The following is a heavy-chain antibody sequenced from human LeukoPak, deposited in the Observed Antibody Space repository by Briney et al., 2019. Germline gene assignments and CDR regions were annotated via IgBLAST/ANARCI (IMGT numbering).Heavy chain of an antibody. CDR3: AKHIYGVVSIQQ. J-gene: IGHJ1*01. D-gene: IGHD3-3*01. V-gene: IGHV3-15*01. CDR1: GSTFSSYS. Sequence: PGGSLRLSCAASGSTFSSYSMNWVRQAPGKGLEWVGRIRSRADGGTAEYATAVEGRFTISRDDSTNTLYLHMSNVKTEDTAVYYCAKHIYGVVSIQQWGQGTLVTVSS. CDR2: IRSRADGGTA.